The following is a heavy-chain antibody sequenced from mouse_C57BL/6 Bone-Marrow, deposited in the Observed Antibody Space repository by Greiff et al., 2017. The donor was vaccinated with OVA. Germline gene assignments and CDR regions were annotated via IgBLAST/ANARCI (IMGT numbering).Heavy chain of an antibody. CDR2: IDPENGDT. V-gene: IGHV14-4*01. CDR1: GFNIKDDY. J-gene: IGHJ2*01. D-gene: IGHD2-3*01. CDR3: TLDGYYPFDY. Sequence: EVQLQQSGAELVRPGASVKLSCTASGFNIKDDYMHWVKQRPEQGLEWIGWIDPENGDTEYASKFQGKATITADTSSNTAYLQLSSLTSEDTAVYYCTLDGYYPFDYWGQGTTLTVAS.